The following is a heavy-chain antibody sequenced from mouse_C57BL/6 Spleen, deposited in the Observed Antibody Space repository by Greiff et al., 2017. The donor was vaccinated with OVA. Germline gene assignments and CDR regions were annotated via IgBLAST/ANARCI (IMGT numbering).Heavy chain of an antibody. D-gene: IGHD2-5*01. CDR1: GYTFTSYG. V-gene: IGHV1-81*01. CDR2: IYPRSGNT. Sequence: QVQLQQSGAELARPGASVKLSCKASGYTFTSYGISWVKQRTGQGLEWIGEIYPRSGNTYYNEKFKGKATLTADKSSSTAYMELRSLTSEDSAVYFCARYSNYDYYYAMDDWGQGTSVTVSS. CDR3: ARYSNYDYYYAMDD. J-gene: IGHJ4*01.